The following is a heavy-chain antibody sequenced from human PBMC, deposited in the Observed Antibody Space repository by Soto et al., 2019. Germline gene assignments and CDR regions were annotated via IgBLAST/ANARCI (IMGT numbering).Heavy chain of an antibody. D-gene: IGHD3-10*01. CDR2: ISAYNGNT. Sequence: QVQLVQSGAEVKKPGASVKVSCKASGYTLTSYGISWVRQAPGQGLEWMGWISAYNGNTNYAQKLQGRVTMTTDTSTSTAYMELRSLRSDDTAVYYCARALYYYGSGSSEYFQHWGQGTLVTVSS. V-gene: IGHV1-18*01. CDR1: GYTLTSYG. J-gene: IGHJ1*01. CDR3: ARALYYYGSGSSEYFQH.